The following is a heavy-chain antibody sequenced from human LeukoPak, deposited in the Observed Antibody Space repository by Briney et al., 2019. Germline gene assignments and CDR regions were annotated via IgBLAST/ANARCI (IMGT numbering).Heavy chain of an antibody. CDR1: GDSINFSTYY. V-gene: IGHV4-39*01. CDR2: IHHTGNT. Sequence: SETLSLTCSVSGDSINFSTYYWNWIRQPPGKGLEWIGGIHHTGNTYYNPSLGGRVTMSVGTSKNQFSLNLNSVTAADTAVYYCARGLPDYWGQGTLVTVSS. CDR3: ARGLPDY. J-gene: IGHJ4*02.